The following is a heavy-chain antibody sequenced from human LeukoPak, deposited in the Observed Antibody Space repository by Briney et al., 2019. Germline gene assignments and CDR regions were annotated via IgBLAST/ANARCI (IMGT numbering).Heavy chain of an antibody. V-gene: IGHV4-59*06. D-gene: IGHD3-22*01. CDR2: IYYSGST. CDR1: GGSISSYY. J-gene: IGHJ5*02. CDR3: ARVTMAHYYDTSGWFDP. Sequence: SETLSLTCTVSGGSISSYYWSWIRQHPGKGLEWIGYIYYSGSTYYNPSLKSRVTISVDTSKNQFSLKLSSVTAADTAVYYCARVTMAHYYDTSGWFDPWGQGTLVTVSS.